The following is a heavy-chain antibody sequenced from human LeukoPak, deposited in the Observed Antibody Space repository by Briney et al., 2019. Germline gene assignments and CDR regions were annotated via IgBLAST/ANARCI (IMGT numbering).Heavy chain of an antibody. Sequence: SGGSLRLSCTASGFSVSHNYMNWVRQAPGKGLEWVALIYSGGNTHYADSVKGRFTISRDNSKNTLYLQMSSLRVEDTAVYYCTRDTPGIAASVSGGWGQATLVTVSS. V-gene: IGHV3-53*01. CDR3: TRDTPGIAASVSGG. CDR1: GFSVSHNY. J-gene: IGHJ4*02. CDR2: IYSGGNT. D-gene: IGHD6-13*01.